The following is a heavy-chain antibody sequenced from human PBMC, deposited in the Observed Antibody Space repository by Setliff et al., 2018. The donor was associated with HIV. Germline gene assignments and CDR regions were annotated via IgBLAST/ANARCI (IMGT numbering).Heavy chain of an antibody. Sequence: SETLSLTCTVSGGSISSGSYYWSWIRQPAGKGLEWIGRIYTNGRSNFNPSLKSRVSISLDTSKNQISLNLSSVTAADTAVYYCARDLGSGLYYYGMDVWGQGTTVTVSS. CDR2: IYTNGRS. D-gene: IGHD7-27*01. CDR1: GGSISSGSYY. CDR3: ARDLGSGLYYYGMDV. V-gene: IGHV4-61*02. J-gene: IGHJ6*02.